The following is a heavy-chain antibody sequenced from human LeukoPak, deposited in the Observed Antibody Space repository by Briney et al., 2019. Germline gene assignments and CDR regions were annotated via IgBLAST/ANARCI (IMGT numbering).Heavy chain of an antibody. CDR2: INPDGTTT. CDR1: GFTFGEHF. J-gene: IGHJ3*01. D-gene: IGHD2-8*01. V-gene: IGHV3-74*01. CDR3: TRGLSMTNNAFDL. Sequence: PGGSLRLSCAASGFTFGEHFMHWVRQAPGKGLLWVSRINPDGTTTYHADSVKGRFTVSRDNADNALYLQMHNLRVEDTALYYCTRGLSMTNNAFDLWGQGTLVTVSS.